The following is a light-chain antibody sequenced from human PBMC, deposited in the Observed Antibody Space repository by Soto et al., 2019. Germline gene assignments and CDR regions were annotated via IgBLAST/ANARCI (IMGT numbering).Light chain of an antibody. V-gene: IGKV3-11*01. Sequence: EIVLTQSPATLSLSPGERATLSCRASQSVSSYLAWYQQKPGQAPRLLIYDASNRATGIPARFSGSGSGTDFTLTISSLEPEDFAVYYCQQRSNSTLTFGGGTKVDIK. CDR2: DAS. J-gene: IGKJ4*01. CDR3: QQRSNSTLT. CDR1: QSVSSY.